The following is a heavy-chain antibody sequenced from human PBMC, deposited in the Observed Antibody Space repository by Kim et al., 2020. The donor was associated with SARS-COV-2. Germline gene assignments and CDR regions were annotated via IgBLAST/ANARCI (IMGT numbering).Heavy chain of an antibody. V-gene: IGHV1-18*04. J-gene: IGHJ5*02. CDR3: AREPSYYDFWSGYEYWFDP. Sequence: ASVKVSCKASGYTFTSYGISWVRQAPGQGLEWMGWISAYNGNTNYAQKLQGRVTMTTDTSTSTAYMELRSLRSDDTAVYYCAREPSYYDFWSGYEYWFDPWGQGTLVTVSS. CDR1: GYTFTSYG. D-gene: IGHD3-3*01. CDR2: ISAYNGNT.